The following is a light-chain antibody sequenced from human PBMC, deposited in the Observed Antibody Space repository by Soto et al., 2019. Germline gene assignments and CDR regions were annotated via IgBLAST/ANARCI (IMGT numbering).Light chain of an antibody. J-gene: IGLJ2*01. V-gene: IGLV2-8*01. CDR1: SSDVGGYNY. Sequence: QSALTQPPSASGSPGQSVTISCTGTSSDVGGYNYVSWYQQHPGKAPKLMIYEVSKRPSGVPDRFSGSKSGNTASLTVSGLQAEDEADYYCSSYAGSGHVVFSGGTKLTVL. CDR3: SSYAGSGHVV. CDR2: EVS.